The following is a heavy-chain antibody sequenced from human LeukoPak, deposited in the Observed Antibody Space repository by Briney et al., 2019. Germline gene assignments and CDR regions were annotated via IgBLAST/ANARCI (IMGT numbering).Heavy chain of an antibody. J-gene: IGHJ3*02. V-gene: IGHV4-59*08. CDR3: ARHSVVVGVYDAFDI. CDR1: GGSMSPYH. D-gene: IGHD1-26*01. CDR2: IYYSGST. Sequence: SETLSLTCTVSGGSMSPYHWGWIRQPPGKGLEWTGYIYYSGSTNYNPSLKSRVTISVDTSKNQFSLKLSSVTAADTAVYYCARHSVVVGVYDAFDIWGQGTMVTVSS.